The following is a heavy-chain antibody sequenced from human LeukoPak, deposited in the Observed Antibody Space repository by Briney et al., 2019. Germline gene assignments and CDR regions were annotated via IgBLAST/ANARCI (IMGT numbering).Heavy chain of an antibody. D-gene: IGHD2-2*01. CDR1: GGTFSSYA. J-gene: IGHJ6*02. CDR2: IIPICGTA. CDR3: ARAGRCSSTSCYEGPDYYYYGMDV. Sequence: SVKVSCKASGGTFSSYAISWVRQAPGQGLEWMGGIIPICGTANYAQKFQGRVTITADESTSTAYMELSSLRSEDTAVYYCARAGRCSSTSCYEGPDYYYYGMDVWGQGTTVTVSS. V-gene: IGHV1-69*13.